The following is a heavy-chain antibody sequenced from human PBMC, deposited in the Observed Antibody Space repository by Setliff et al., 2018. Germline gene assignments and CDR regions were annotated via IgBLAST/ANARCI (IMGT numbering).Heavy chain of an antibody. D-gene: IGHD5-12*01. V-gene: IGHV1-8*02. J-gene: IGHJ3*02. CDR1: GYTFTAYN. CDR2: MNPNNGKT. Sequence: ASVKVSCKASGYTFTAYNINWVRQATGQGLELMGWMNPNNGKTGYIQKLQGRVTMTRNTSISTVYMELSSLRPEDTAVYYCAEGLRGNDAFDIWGQGTMVT. CDR3: AEGLRGNDAFDI.